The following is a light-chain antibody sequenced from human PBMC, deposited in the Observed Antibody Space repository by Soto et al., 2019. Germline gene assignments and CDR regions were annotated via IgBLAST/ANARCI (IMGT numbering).Light chain of an antibody. V-gene: IGKV3-15*01. J-gene: IGKJ1*01. CDR1: QSVSSSY. CDR2: DAS. Sequence: EIVLTQSPGTLSLSPGDRATLSFRASQSVSSSYLAWYQQKPGQAPRLLIYDASTRATGIPARFSGSGSGTEFTLTISSLQSEDFTLYYCQQYNIWPETFGQGTKVDIK. CDR3: QQYNIWPET.